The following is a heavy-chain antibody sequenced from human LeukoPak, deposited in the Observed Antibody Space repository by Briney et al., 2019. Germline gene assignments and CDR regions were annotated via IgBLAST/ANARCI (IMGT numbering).Heavy chain of an antibody. V-gene: IGHV4-59*01. D-gene: IGHD4-17*01. CDR2: IYYSGST. CDR1: GGSISSYY. CDR3: AGMGSTVREGRPFDY. J-gene: IGHJ4*02. Sequence: SETLSLTCTVSGGSISSYYWSWIRQPPGKGLEWIGYIYYSGSTNYTPSLKSRVTISVGTSKNQFSLKLSSVSAADTAVYYCAGMGSTVREGRPFDYWGQGTLVTVSS.